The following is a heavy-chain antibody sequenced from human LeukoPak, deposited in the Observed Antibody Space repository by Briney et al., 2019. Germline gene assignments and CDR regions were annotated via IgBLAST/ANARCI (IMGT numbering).Heavy chain of an antibody. D-gene: IGHD6-19*01. CDR3: ARARYTSGWETLDY. Sequence: GGSLRLSCAPSGFTFSSYEMNWVRQAPGKGLEWVSYISSSGSIKHYADSVKGRFTISRDNAKNSLYLQMNSLRAEDTAVYYCARARYTSGWETLDYWGQGTLVTVSS. CDR2: ISSSGSIK. J-gene: IGHJ4*02. V-gene: IGHV3-48*03. CDR1: GFTFSSYE.